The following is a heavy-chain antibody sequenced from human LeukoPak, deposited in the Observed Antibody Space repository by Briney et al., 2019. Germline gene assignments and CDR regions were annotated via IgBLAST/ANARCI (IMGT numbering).Heavy chain of an antibody. J-gene: IGHJ6*03. CDR2: ISAYNGNT. V-gene: IGHV1-18*01. Sequence: ASVKVSCKASGYTFTSYGISWVRQAPGQGLEWMGWISAYNGNTNYAQKFQGRVTITRNTSISTAYMELSSLRSEDTAVYYCARGARYYDFWSGYYGPPYYYYYMDVWGKGTTVTVSS. CDR1: GYTFTSYG. CDR3: ARGARYYDFWSGYYGPPYYYYYMDV. D-gene: IGHD3-3*01.